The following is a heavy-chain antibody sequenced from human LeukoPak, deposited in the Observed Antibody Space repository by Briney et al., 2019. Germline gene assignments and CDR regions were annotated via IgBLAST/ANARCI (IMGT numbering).Heavy chain of an antibody. CDR2: IIPIFGTA. CDR3: SRDPLGLENYYYYYMDV. J-gene: IGHJ6*03. V-gene: IGHV1-69*13. CDR1: GGTFSSYA. D-gene: IGHD3-10*01. Sequence: ASVKVSCKASGGTFSSYAISWVRQAPGQGLEWMGGIIPIFGTANYAQKFQGRVTITADESTSTAYMELSSLRSEDTAVYYCSRDPLGLENYYYYYMDVWGKGTTVTVSS.